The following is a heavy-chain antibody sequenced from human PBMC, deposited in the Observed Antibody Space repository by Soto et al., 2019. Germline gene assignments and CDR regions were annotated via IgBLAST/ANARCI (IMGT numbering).Heavy chain of an antibody. V-gene: IGHV3-53*04. J-gene: IGHJ6*02. Sequence: GGSLRLSCAAAGFTVSSNYMSWVRQAPGKGLEWVSVIYSDGKTYYADSVKGRFTISRHNSKNTLYLQMNTLRPEDTAVYYCVKTLYYDILTGYQMDVWGQGTTVTVSS. D-gene: IGHD3-9*01. CDR1: GFTVSSNY. CDR2: IYSDGKT. CDR3: VKTLYYDILTGYQMDV.